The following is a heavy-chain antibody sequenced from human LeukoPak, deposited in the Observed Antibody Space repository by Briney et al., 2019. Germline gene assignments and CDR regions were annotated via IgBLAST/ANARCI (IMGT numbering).Heavy chain of an antibody. D-gene: IGHD2-21*02. Sequence: SETLSFTCAVYGGSFSGYYWSWIRQSPGKGLEWIGEINRSGSTNYNPSLKSRVTISVDASKNQVSLKLSSVTAADAAVYYCARGHSSVVTAIPSYFDYWGRGTLVTVSS. CDR3: ARGHSSVVTAIPSYFDY. CDR2: INRSGST. CDR1: GGSFSGYY. V-gene: IGHV4-34*01. J-gene: IGHJ4*02.